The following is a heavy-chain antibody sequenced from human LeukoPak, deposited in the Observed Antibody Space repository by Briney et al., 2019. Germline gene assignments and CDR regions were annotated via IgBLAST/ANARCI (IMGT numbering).Heavy chain of an antibody. V-gene: IGHV4-30-4*01. CDR2: IYYSGST. CDR1: GGSISSGDYY. Sequence: SETLSLTCTVSGGSISSGDYYWSWIRQPPGKGLEWIGYIYYSGSTYYNPSLKSRVTISVDTSKNQFPLKLSSVTAADTAVYYCARKDYVPSWFDPWGQGTLVTVSS. D-gene: IGHD4-17*01. J-gene: IGHJ5*02. CDR3: ARKDYVPSWFDP.